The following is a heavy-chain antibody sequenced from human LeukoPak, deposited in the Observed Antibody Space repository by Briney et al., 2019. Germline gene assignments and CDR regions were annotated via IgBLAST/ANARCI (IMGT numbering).Heavy chain of an antibody. J-gene: IGHJ4*02. D-gene: IGHD6-13*01. CDR3: ARDLPRVYSSSWYEFEREWYFDY. CDR1: GYTFTGYY. Sequence: GASVKVSCKASGYTFTGYYMHWVRQAPGQGLEWMGLINPNSGGTNYAQKFQGRVTMTRDTSISTAYMELSRLRSDDTAVYYCARDLPRVYSSSWYEFEREWYFDYWGQGTLVTVSS. V-gene: IGHV1-2*02. CDR2: INPNSGGT.